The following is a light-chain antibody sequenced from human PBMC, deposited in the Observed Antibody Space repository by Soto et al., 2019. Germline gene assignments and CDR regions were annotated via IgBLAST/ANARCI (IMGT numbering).Light chain of an antibody. J-gene: IGLJ1*01. CDR3: AAWDDSLNGSYV. Sequence: QSVLTQPPSASGTPGQRVTISCSGSRSNIGSNTVTWYQQLPGTAPKLLIYSNNQRPSGVPDRFSGSKPGTSASLAISGLQSEDEADYYCAAWDDSLNGSYVFGTGTRVTVL. CDR2: SNN. CDR1: RSNIGSNT. V-gene: IGLV1-44*01.